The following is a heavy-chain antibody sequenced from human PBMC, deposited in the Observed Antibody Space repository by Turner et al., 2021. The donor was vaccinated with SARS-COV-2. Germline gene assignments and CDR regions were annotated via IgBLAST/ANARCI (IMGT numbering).Heavy chain of an antibody. CDR1: GFTFSFYD. CDR3: ARVLWLRGMFDY. D-gene: IGHD3-9*01. J-gene: IGHJ4*01. CDR2: IGTAGDT. Sequence: EVQLVESGGGLVQPGGSLRLSCAASGFTFSFYDMHWVRQATGKGLEWVSAIGTAGDTYYPGSVKGRFTISRDNSKNTLYLQMSSLRAEDTAVYYCARVLWLRGMFDYWGQGTLVTVSS. V-gene: IGHV3-13*01.